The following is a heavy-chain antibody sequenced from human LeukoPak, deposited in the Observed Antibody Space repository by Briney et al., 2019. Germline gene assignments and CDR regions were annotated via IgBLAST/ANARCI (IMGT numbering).Heavy chain of an antibody. Sequence: PSETLSLTCIVSGASISSYYWSWIRQPRGKVLEWIGYIYYSGSTNYNPSLKSRVTISVDTSKNHFSLKLTSVTAADTAVYYCARHWAETTGPYAFDFWGQGTMVTVSS. CDR3: ARHWAETTGPYAFDF. CDR1: GASISSYY. CDR2: IYYSGST. V-gene: IGHV4-59*01. J-gene: IGHJ3*01. D-gene: IGHD1-14*01.